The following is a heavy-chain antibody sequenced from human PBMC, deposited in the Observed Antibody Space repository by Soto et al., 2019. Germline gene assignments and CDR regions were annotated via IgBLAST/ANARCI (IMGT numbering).Heavy chain of an antibody. CDR3: ASDVHYYASDY. Sequence: QVQLVESGGGLVKPGGSLTLSCVASGFTFSDHYMTWIRQAPGKGLEWVSYIDGSGTTIYYTDSVKGRFTVSRDNAKNSVYLQMNSLRAEDTAVYYCASDVHYYASDYWGQGTLVTVSS. J-gene: IGHJ4*02. CDR1: GFTFSDHY. V-gene: IGHV3-11*01. D-gene: IGHD3-10*01. CDR2: IDGSGTTI.